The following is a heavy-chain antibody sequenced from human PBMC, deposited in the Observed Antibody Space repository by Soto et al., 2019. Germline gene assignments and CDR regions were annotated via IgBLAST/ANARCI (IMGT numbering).Heavy chain of an antibody. V-gene: IGHV4-30-4*01. CDR3: ARNSIPAGDPFDY. CDR2: IYYSGSI. J-gene: IGHJ4*02. Sequence: QVQLQESGPGLVKPSQTLSLTCTVSGGPISSGDYYWSWIRQPPGKGLEWIGYIYYSGSIYYNSSLKSRVIMSVDTSKNQFSLKLSSVTAADTAVYYCARNSIPAGDPFDYWGQGNLVTVSS. D-gene: IGHD6-13*01. CDR1: GGPISSGDYY.